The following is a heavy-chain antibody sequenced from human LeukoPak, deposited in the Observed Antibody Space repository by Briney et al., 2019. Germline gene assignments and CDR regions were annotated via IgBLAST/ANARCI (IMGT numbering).Heavy chain of an antibody. V-gene: IGHV4-30-4*01. CDR3: ARDRRGSYPPYFDY. J-gene: IGHJ4*02. CDR2: IYYSGST. Sequence: PSETLSLTCTVSGGSISSGDYYWSWIRQPPGKGLEWIGYIYYSGSTYYNPSLKSRVTISVDTSKNQFSLKLSSVTAADTAVCYCARDRRGSYPPYFDYWGQGTLVTVSS. D-gene: IGHD1-26*01. CDR1: GGSISSGDYY.